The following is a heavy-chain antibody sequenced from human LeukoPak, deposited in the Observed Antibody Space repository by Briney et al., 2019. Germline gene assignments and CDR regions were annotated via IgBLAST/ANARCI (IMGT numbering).Heavy chain of an antibody. Sequence: GASVRVSCKASGYTSTSYGISWVRQAPGQGLEWMGWISAYNGNTNYAQKLQGRVTMTTDTSTSTAYMELRSLRSDDTAVYYCARDQYYYDSSGYVDFDYWGQGTLVTVSS. CDR2: ISAYNGNT. CDR1: GYTSTSYG. V-gene: IGHV1-18*01. CDR3: ARDQYYYDSSGYVDFDY. D-gene: IGHD3-22*01. J-gene: IGHJ4*02.